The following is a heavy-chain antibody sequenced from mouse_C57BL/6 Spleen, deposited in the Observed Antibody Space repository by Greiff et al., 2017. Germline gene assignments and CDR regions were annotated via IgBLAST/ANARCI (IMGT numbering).Heavy chain of an antibody. CDR2: INPNNGGT. J-gene: IGHJ4*01. Sequence: VQLKQSGPELVKPGASVKIPCKASGYTFTDYNMDWVKQSHGKSLEWIGDINPNNGGTIYNQKFKGKATLTVDKSSSTAYMELRSLTSEDTAVYYCARRGPVVAPYAMDYWGQGTSVTVSS. D-gene: IGHD1-1*01. CDR1: GYTFTDYN. CDR3: ARRGPVVAPYAMDY. V-gene: IGHV1-18*01.